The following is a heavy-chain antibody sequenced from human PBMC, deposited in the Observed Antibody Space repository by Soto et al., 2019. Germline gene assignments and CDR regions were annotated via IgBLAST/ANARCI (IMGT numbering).Heavy chain of an antibody. CDR1: GDSVSSNTAA. CDR2: TYYRSNWRH. J-gene: IGHJ4*02. D-gene: IGHD6-19*01. Sequence: PSQTLSLTCAISGDSVSSNTAAWNWVRSSPSRGLEWLGRTYYRSNWRHDYAVSVKSRITVNPDPSKNHFSLQLNSVTPDDTAVYHCARGVAGSGFDLWGQGTLVTVSS. V-gene: IGHV6-1*01. CDR3: ARGVAGSGFDL.